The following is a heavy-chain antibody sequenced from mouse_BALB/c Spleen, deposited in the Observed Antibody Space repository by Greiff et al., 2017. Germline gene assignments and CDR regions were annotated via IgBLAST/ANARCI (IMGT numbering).Heavy chain of an antibody. CDR1: GYSFTGYF. D-gene: IGHD2-4*01. V-gene: IGHV1-20*02. CDR3: ATLMIKGYYAMDY. J-gene: IGHJ4*01. Sequence: VQLQQSGPELVKPGASVKISCKASGYSFTGYFMNWVMQSHGKSLEWIGRINPYNGDTFYNQKFKGKATLTVDKSSSTAHMELRSLASEDSAVYYCATLMIKGYYAMDYWGQGTSVTVSS. CDR2: INPYNGDT.